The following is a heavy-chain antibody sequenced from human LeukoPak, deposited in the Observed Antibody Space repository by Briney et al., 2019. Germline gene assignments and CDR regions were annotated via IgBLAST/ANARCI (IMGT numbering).Heavy chain of an antibody. CDR3: AGGIAAAGTGGIWFDP. J-gene: IGHJ5*02. D-gene: IGHD6-13*01. V-gene: IGHV4-61*02. Sequence: SETLSLTCTVSGGSISSGSYYWSWIWQPAGKGLEWIGRIYTSGSTNYNPSLKSRVTISVDTSKNQFSLKLSSVTAADTAVYYCAGGIAAAGTGGIWFDPWGQGTLVTVSS. CDR2: IYTSGST. CDR1: GGSISSGSYY.